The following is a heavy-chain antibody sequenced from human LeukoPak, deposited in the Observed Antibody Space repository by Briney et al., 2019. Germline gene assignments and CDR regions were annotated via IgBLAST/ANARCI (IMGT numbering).Heavy chain of an antibody. CDR3: AQGRSGSYYAFDY. J-gene: IGHJ4*02. Sequence: PGGSLRLPCTASGFTSINYAMSWVRQPPGKGLEWISGITGSGAGTYYADSVKGRFTISRDNSKNTLYLQMNSLRAEDTALYYCAQGRSGSYYAFDYWGQGTLVTVSS. CDR1: GFTSINYA. CDR2: ITGSGAGT. V-gene: IGHV3-23*01. D-gene: IGHD1-26*01.